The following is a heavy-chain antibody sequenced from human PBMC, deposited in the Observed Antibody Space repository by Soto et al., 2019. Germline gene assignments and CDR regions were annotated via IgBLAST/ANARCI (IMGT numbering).Heavy chain of an antibody. D-gene: IGHD6-19*01. CDR2: IIHIFGTA. V-gene: IGHV1-69*01. CDR3: ARVTIAVACTMGYYYYYGMDV. Sequence: QVQLVQSGAEVKKPGSSVKVSCKASGGTFSSYAISWVRQAPGQGLEWMGGIIHIFGTANYAQKLQGRVTITADESTSTAYMELSSLRSEDTAVYYCARVTIAVACTMGYYYYYGMDVWGQGTTVTVSS. J-gene: IGHJ6*02. CDR1: GGTFSSYA.